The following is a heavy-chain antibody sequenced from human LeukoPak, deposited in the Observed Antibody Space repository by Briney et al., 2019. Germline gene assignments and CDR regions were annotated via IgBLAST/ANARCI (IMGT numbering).Heavy chain of an antibody. V-gene: IGHV3-23*01. J-gene: IGHJ4*02. Sequence: GGSLRLSCAASGFTFSSYAMSWVRQAPGKGLEWASAISGSGGSTYYADSVKGRFTISRDNSKNTLYLQMNSLRTEDTAVYYCAKIVSIVVVITYYFDYWGQGTLVTVSS. CDR1: GFTFSSYA. D-gene: IGHD3-22*01. CDR2: ISGSGGST. CDR3: AKIVSIVVVITYYFDY.